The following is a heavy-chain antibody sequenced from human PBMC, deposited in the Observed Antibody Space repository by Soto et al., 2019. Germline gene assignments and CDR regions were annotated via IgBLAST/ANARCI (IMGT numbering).Heavy chain of an antibody. J-gene: IGHJ4*02. CDR1: GGSISSYY. Sequence: PSETLSLTCTVSGGSISSYYWSWIRQPPGKGLEWIGYIYYSGSTNYNPSLKSRVTISVDTSKNQFSLKLSSVTAADTAVYYCARDRTPYDSWSGYYSWGQGTLVTVSS. D-gene: IGHD3-3*01. CDR3: ARDRTPYDSWSGYYS. V-gene: IGHV4-59*12. CDR2: IYYSGST.